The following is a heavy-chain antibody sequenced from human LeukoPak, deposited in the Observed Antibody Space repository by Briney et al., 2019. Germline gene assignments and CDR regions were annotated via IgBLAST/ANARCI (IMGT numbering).Heavy chain of an antibody. CDR3: ARGDGGGYGGNFDY. CDR1: GGSFSGYY. CDR2: VNHSGST. V-gene: IGHV4-34*01. J-gene: IGHJ4*02. Sequence: SETLSLTCAVYGGSFSGYYWSWIRQPPGKGLEWIGEVNHSGSTNYNPSLKSRVTISVDTFKNQFSLKLSSVTAADTAVYYCARGDGGGYGGNFDYWGQGTLVTVSS. D-gene: IGHD4-23*01.